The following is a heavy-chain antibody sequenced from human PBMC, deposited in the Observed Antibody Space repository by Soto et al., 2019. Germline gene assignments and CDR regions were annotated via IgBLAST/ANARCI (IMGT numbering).Heavy chain of an antibody. D-gene: IGHD3-9*01. CDR2: IGTAGDT. Sequence: GGSLRLSCAASGFTFSSYDMHWVRQATGKGLEWVSAIGTAGDTYYPGSVKGRFTISRQNAKNSLYLQMNSLRAGDTAVYYCARSHLNPDWLWGSRDYYYYYMDVWGKGTTVTVSS. CDR3: ARSHLNPDWLWGSRDYYYYYMDV. V-gene: IGHV3-13*01. CDR1: GFTFSSYD. J-gene: IGHJ6*03.